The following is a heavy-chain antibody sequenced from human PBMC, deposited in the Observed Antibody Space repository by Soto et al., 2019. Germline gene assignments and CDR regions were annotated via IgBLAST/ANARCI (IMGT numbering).Heavy chain of an antibody. CDR2: IYYSGST. CDR3: ARWRIAVAGVQGQADY. CDR1: GGCISSSSYY. V-gene: IGHV4-39*01. D-gene: IGHD6-19*01. Sequence: PSGTVSLTCTVSGGCISSSSYYWGWIRQPPGKGLEWIGSIYYSGSTYYNPSLNSRVTISVDTSKNEFSLKLSSVTAADTAVYYCARWRIAVAGVQGQADYWRHGILVTV. J-gene: IGHJ4*01.